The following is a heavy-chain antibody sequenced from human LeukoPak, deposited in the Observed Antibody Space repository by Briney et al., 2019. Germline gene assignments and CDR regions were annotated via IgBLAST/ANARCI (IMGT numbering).Heavy chain of an antibody. D-gene: IGHD1-26*01. J-gene: IGHJ4*02. CDR3: ARGRHSITSRAWAYFDY. Sequence: SETLSLTCTVSGGSISSYYWSWIRQPAGKGLEWIGRIYTSGSTNYNPSLKSRVTISVDTSKNQFSLKLSSVTAADTAVYYCARGRHSITSRAWAYFDYWGQGTLVTVSS. CDR1: GGSISSYY. V-gene: IGHV4-4*07. CDR2: IYTSGST.